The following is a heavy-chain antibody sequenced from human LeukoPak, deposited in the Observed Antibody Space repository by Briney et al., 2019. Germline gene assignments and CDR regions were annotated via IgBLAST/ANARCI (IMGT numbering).Heavy chain of an antibody. CDR3: ATEPISERSGMDV. CDR1: GYTFTGYY. J-gene: IGHJ6*02. V-gene: IGHV1-24*01. Sequence: ASVKVSCKASGYTFTGYYMHWVRQASGEGLEWMGGFDPEDGETIYAQKFQGRVTMTEDTSTDTAYMELSSLRSEDTAVYYCATEPISERSGMDVWGQGTTVTVSS. CDR2: FDPEDGET.